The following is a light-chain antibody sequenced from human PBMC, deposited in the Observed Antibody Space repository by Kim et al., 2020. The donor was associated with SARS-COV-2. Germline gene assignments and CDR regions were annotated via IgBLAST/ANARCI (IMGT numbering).Light chain of an antibody. CDR1: QSVTSNY. V-gene: IGKV3-20*01. CDR3: QQYGSSPFT. J-gene: IGKJ5*01. CDR2: GAS. Sequence: DIVLTQSPGTLSLSPGERGTLSCRASQSVTSNYLAWYQQKLGQAPRLLIYGASSRATGIPDRFSGSGSGTDFTLTISRLEPEDFAVYYCQQYGSSPFTFGQGTRLEIK.